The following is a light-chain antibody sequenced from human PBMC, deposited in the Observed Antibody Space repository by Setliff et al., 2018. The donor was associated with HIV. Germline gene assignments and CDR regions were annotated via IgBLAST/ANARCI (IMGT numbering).Light chain of an antibody. CDR3: QVWDSSRDHPGVV. V-gene: IGLV3-21*04. CDR2: YDT. Sequence: SYELTQPPSVSVAPGKTARITCGGNNIETKSVHWYQQKPGQAPVLVISYDTDRPSGIPERFSGSNSGNPATLTISRVEAGDKAVYYCQVWDSSRDHPGVVFGGGTKVTVL. J-gene: IGLJ2*01. CDR1: NIETKS.